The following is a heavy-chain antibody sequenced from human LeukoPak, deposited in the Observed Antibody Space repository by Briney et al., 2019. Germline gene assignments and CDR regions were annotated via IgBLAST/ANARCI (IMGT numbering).Heavy chain of an antibody. CDR1: GYTFTGYY. V-gene: IGHV1-2*02. J-gene: IGHJ3*02. Sequence: GASVKVSCKASGYTFTGYYMHWVRQAPGQGLEWMGWINPNSGGTNYAQKFQGRVTMTRDTSISTAYMELSRLRSDDTAVYYCARDVAASILTPGDAFDIWGQGTMVTVSS. CDR2: INPNSGGT. CDR3: ARDVAASILTPGDAFDI.